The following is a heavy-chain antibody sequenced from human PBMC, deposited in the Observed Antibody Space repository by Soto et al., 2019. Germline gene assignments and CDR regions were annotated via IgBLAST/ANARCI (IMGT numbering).Heavy chain of an antibody. CDR3: ARAHYGPSGYYFDS. CDR1: GDSISSGGYS. CDR2: IYHTGST. V-gene: IGHV4-30-2*01. D-gene: IGHD3-22*01. Sequence: QVQLQESGSGLVKPSQTLSLTCTVSGDSISSGGYSWSWIRQPPQKGLEWIGYIYHTGSTSYSPSLQSRGTMSVDKSKDQFSLILNSVTAADTAIYYCARAHYGPSGYYFDSWGQGALCSVSS. J-gene: IGHJ4*02.